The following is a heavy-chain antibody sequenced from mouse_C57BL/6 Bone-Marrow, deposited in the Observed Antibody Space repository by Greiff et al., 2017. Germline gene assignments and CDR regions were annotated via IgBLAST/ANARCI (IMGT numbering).Heavy chain of an antibody. Sequence: EVQLQQSGAELVRPGASVKLSCTASGFNIKDDYMHWVKQRPEQGLEWIGWIDPENGDTAYASKFQGKDTITTDTSSNTAYLQLRSLTSEDTAVYDCTTLICDSDPWFAYWGQGTLVTVSA. CDR3: TTLICDSDPWFAY. D-gene: IGHD2-12*01. CDR2: IDPENGDT. J-gene: IGHJ3*01. V-gene: IGHV14-4*01. CDR1: GFNIKDDY.